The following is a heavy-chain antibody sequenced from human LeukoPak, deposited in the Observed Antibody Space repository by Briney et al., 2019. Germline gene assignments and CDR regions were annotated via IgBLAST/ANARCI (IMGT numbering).Heavy chain of an antibody. D-gene: IGHD4/OR15-4a*01. CDR1: GFTFSSYS. Sequence: PGGSLRLSCADSGFTFSSYSMNRVRQAPGEGLEWVSYISSSSSTIYYADSVKGRFTISRDNDKNSLYLQMNSPGAQDTAVYYCAREDDYFIDWVQGTLVTVSS. V-gene: IGHV3-48*04. CDR2: ISSSSSTI. J-gene: IGHJ4*02. CDR3: AREDDYFID.